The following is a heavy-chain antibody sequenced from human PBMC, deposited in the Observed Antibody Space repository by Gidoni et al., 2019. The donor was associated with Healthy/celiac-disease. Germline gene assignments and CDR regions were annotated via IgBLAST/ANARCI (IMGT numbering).Heavy chain of an antibody. J-gene: IGHJ4*02. CDR2: ISGSGGST. CDR3: AKDGELWPHGSFDY. CDR1: GFTVSSYA. Sequence: EVQLLESGGGLVQPGGSVRLPCAASGFTVSSYAMSWVRQAPGTGLEVVSAISGSGGSTSYADSVKGRFTISRDNSKNTLYLQMNSLRAEDTAVYYCAKDGELWPHGSFDYWGQGTLVTVSS. D-gene: IGHD3-16*01. V-gene: IGHV3-23*01.